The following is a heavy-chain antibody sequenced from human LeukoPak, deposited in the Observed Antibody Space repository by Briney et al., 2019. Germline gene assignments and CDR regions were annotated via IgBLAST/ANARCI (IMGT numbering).Heavy chain of an antibody. D-gene: IGHD2-21*01. Sequence: SETLSLTCTVSGYSISSGYYWGWIRQPPGKGLEWIGSIYHSGSTYYNPSLKSRVTISVDTSKNQFSLKLSSVTAADTAVYYCARAPVWPGGVDYWGQGTLVTVSS. J-gene: IGHJ4*02. CDR1: GYSISSGYY. CDR2: IYHSGST. CDR3: ARAPVWPGGVDY. V-gene: IGHV4-38-2*02.